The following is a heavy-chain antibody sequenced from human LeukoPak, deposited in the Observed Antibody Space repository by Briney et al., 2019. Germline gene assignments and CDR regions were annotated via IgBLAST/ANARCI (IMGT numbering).Heavy chain of an antibody. CDR1: GGTFSSYA. CDR3: ARTLQWELLPVDY. D-gene: IGHD1-26*01. Sequence: ASVKVSCTASGGTFSSYAISWVRQAPGQGLEWMGIINPSGGSTSYAQKFQGRVTMTRDTSTSTVYMELSSLRSEDTAVYYCARTLQWELLPVDYWGQGTLVTVSS. CDR2: INPSGGST. V-gene: IGHV1-46*01. J-gene: IGHJ4*02.